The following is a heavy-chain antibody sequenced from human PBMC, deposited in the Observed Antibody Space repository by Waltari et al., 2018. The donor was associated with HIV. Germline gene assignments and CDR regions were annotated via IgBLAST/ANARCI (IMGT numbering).Heavy chain of an antibody. CDR3: ARESRGGITMVRGVISGMDV. Sequence: EVQLVESGGGLVKPGGSLRLLCAASGFTFSSYSMNWVRQAPGKGLGWVSSISSSSSYIYYADSGKGLFTISRDNAKNSLYLQMNSLRAEDTAVYYCARESRGGITMVRGVISGMDVWGQGTTVTVSS. CDR1: GFTFSSYS. J-gene: IGHJ6*02. D-gene: IGHD3-10*01. V-gene: IGHV3-21*01. CDR2: ISSSSSYI.